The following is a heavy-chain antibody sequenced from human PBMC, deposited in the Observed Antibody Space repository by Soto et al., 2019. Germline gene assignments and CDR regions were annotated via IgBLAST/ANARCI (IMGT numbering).Heavy chain of an antibody. CDR3: ARDRVVVAANYYYYMDV. V-gene: IGHV3-48*01. CDR2: ISGSGSSI. Sequence: QPGGSLRLSCAASGFTFSSYAMSWVRQAPGKGLEWVSSISGSGSSIYYADSVKGRFTISRDNAKNSLYLQMNSLRAEDTAVYYCARDRVVVAANYYYYMDVWGKGTTVTVSS. D-gene: IGHD2-15*01. J-gene: IGHJ6*03. CDR1: GFTFSSYA.